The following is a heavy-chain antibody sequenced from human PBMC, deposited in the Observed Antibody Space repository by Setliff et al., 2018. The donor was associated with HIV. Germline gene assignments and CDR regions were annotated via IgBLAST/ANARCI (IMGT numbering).Heavy chain of an antibody. CDR3: ARDQATGYEKVWFSWIDP. J-gene: IGHJ5*02. CDR2: IIPIFGTA. Sequence: ASVKVSCKASGGTFSSYAISWVRQAPGQGLEWMGGIIPIFGTANYAQKFQGRVTITADGSTSTAYMELSRLRFEDTATYYCARDQATGYEKVWFSWIDPWGQGTLVTVSS. CDR1: GGTFSSYA. V-gene: IGHV1-69*13. D-gene: IGHD5-12*01.